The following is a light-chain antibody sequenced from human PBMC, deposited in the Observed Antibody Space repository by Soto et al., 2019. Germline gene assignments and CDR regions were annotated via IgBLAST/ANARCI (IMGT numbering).Light chain of an antibody. Sequence: DIQMTQSPSTLSASLGDRVTITCRASQSIGTWVAWYQQKPGEAPKFLIYDVSTLDSGVPSRFSGSGSGTEFTLTISGLQPDDFATYYCQQYSSFSWTFGQGTKVDI. J-gene: IGKJ1*01. CDR2: DVS. CDR3: QQYSSFSWT. CDR1: QSIGTW. V-gene: IGKV1-5*01.